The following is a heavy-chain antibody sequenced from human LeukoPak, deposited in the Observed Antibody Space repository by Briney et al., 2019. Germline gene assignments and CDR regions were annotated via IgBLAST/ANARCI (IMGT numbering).Heavy chain of an antibody. Sequence: SETLSLTCTVSGGSISSYYWSWIRQPAGKGLEWIGRIYTSGSTNYNPSLKSRVTMSVDTSKNQFSLKLSSATAADTAVYYCARLKYYYDSSGSRAEYFQHWGQGTLVTASS. D-gene: IGHD3-22*01. CDR1: GGSISSYY. CDR3: ARLKYYYDSSGSRAEYFQH. CDR2: IYTSGST. V-gene: IGHV4-4*07. J-gene: IGHJ1*01.